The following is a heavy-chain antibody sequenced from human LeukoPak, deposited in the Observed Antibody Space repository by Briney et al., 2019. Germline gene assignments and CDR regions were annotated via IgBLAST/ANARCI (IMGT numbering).Heavy chain of an antibody. Sequence: ASVKVSCKASGYTFTSYDINWVRQATGQGLEWMGWMNPNSGNTGYAQKFQGRVTLTADESTSTAYMELSSLRYEDTAVYYCARVGQLATIPFDAFDIWGQGTMVTVSS. CDR3: ARVGQLATIPFDAFDI. J-gene: IGHJ3*02. D-gene: IGHD5-24*01. CDR1: GYTFTSYD. CDR2: MNPNSGNT. V-gene: IGHV1-8*03.